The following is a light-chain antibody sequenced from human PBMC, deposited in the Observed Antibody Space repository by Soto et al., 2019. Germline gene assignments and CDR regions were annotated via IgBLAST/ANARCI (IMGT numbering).Light chain of an antibody. J-gene: IGLJ2*01. Sequence: QSALTQPPSASGSPGQSVTISCTGTSSDVGAFSYVSWYQQHPGKAPELMIYEVSKRPSGVPDRFSGSKSGNTASLTVSGLQAEDEADYYCSSYTGSNAVIFGGGTKLTVL. CDR3: SSYTGSNAVI. V-gene: IGLV2-8*01. CDR1: SSDVGAFSY. CDR2: EVS.